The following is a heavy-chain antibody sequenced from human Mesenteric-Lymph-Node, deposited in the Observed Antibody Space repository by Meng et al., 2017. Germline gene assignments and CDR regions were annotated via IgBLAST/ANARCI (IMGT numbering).Heavy chain of an antibody. CDR3: ARTIGGADIVEVPAAYYFDY. CDR1: GGSFSGYY. CDR2: INHSGST. D-gene: IGHD2-2*01. V-gene: IGHV4-34*01. J-gene: IGHJ4*02. Sequence: QVQLQQWGAGLLKPSETLSLTCAVYGGSFSGYYWSWIRQPPGKGLEWIGEINHSGSTNYNPSLKSRVTISVDTSKNQFSLKLSSVTAADTAVYYCARTIGGADIVEVPAAYYFDYWGQGTLVTVSS.